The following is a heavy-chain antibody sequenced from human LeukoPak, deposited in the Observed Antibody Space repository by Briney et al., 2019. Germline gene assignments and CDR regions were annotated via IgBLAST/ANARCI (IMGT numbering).Heavy chain of an antibody. CDR3: GTAAGGTTVY. Sequence: PGRPLRLSCAASGFIFSNYGMQWVRQAPDKGLEWVAVVSTDGDNKYYGDSVKGRFTISRDNSENTLFLQMNSLRPEDTAVYYCGTAAGGTTVYWGQGTLVTVSS. J-gene: IGHJ4*02. D-gene: IGHD6-13*01. V-gene: IGHV3-30*03. CDR1: GFIFSNYG. CDR2: VSTDGDNK.